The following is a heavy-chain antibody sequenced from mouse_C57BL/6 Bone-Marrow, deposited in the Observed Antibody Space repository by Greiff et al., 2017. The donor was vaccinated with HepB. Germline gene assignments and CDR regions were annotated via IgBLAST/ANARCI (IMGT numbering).Heavy chain of an antibody. CDR2: ISSGSSTI. Sequence: EVQVVESGGGLVKPGGSLKLSCAASGFTFSDYGMHWVRQAPEKGLEWVAYISSGSSTIYYADTVKGRFTISRDNAKNTLFLQMTSLRSEDTAMYYCARQDYGNFYAMDYWGQGTSVTVSS. V-gene: IGHV5-17*01. CDR1: GFTFSDYG. J-gene: IGHJ4*01. D-gene: IGHD2-1*01. CDR3: ARQDYGNFYAMDY.